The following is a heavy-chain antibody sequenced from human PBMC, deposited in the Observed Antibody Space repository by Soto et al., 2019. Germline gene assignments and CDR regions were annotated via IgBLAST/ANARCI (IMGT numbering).Heavy chain of an antibody. CDR3: ARRQSSSGNYDY. CDR2: LYWDDDK. D-gene: IGHD6-13*01. Sequence: QITLKESGPTPVKPTQTLTLTCTFSGFSLSTGGVGVGWIRQPPGKALEWLALLYWDDDKRYAPSLEKRLTLTRDISRIQVVLTMTNREPVDTATYYCARRQSSSGNYDYWGQGNLVTVSS. V-gene: IGHV2-5*05. CDR1: GFSLSTGGVG. J-gene: IGHJ4*02.